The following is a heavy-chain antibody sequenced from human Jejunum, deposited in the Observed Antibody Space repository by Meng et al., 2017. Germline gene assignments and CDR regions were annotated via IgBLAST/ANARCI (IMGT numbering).Heavy chain of an antibody. D-gene: IGHD5-18*01. J-gene: IGHJ4*02. CDR1: GGSISSVYW. CDR3: ARGGYYSFDY. CDR2: IYHSGST. V-gene: IGHV4-4*02. Sequence: VTLRESGPGLVKLSEPLSRPCAVSGGSISSVYWWTWVRQSPGKGLEWIGEIYHSGSTNYNPSLKSRVTISVDKSKNQFSLKLTSVTAADTAVYYCARGGYYSFDYWGQGTLVTVSS.